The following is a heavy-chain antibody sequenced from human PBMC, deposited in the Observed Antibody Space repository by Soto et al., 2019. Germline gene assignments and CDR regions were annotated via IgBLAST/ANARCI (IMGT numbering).Heavy chain of an antibody. Sequence: EVPLLESGGGLVQPGGSLRVSCAASGFNFSIHDMNWVRQSPGKGLEWVSGISAGGGSTYYADSVKGRFTISRDNYKNTLYLLLNSLRAEDTAVYYCANDAVTTMAGFDYWGQGTLVTVSS. D-gene: IGHD4-17*01. J-gene: IGHJ4*02. V-gene: IGHV3-23*01. CDR1: GFNFSIHD. CDR2: ISAGGGST. CDR3: ANDAVTTMAGFDY.